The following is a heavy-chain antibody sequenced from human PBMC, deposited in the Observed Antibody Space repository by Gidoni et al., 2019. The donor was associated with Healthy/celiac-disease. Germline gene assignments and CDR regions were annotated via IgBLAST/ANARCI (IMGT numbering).Heavy chain of an antibody. V-gene: IGHV5-51*03. D-gene: IGHD3-22*01. Sequence: EVQLVQSGAEVKKPGESLKISCKGSGYSFTSYWIGWVRQMPGKGLEWMGIIYPGDSDTRYSPSFQGQVTISADKSISTAYLQWSSLKASDTAMYYCARVPNYYDSSGYSYYFDYWGQGTLVTVSS. J-gene: IGHJ4*02. CDR1: GYSFTSYW. CDR2: IYPGDSDT. CDR3: ARVPNYYDSSGYSYYFDY.